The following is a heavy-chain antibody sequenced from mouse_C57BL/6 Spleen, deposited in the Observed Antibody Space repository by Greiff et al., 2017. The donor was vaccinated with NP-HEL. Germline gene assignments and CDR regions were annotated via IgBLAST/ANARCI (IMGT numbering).Heavy chain of an antibody. CDR2: IYPGDGDT. CDR3: ARSGYDYHPYYAMDY. V-gene: IGHV1-82*01. J-gene: IGHJ4*01. D-gene: IGHD2-4*01. CDR1: GYAFSSSW. Sequence: QVQLQQSGPELVKPGASVKISCKASGYAFSSSWMNWVKQRPGKGLEWIGRIYPGDGDTNYNGKFKGKATLTADKSSSTAYMQLSSLTSEDSAVYFCARSGYDYHPYYAMDYWGQGTSVTVSS.